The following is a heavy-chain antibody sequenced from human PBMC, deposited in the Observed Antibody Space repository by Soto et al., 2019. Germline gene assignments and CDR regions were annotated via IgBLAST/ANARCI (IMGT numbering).Heavy chain of an antibody. CDR3: ASYFPYQSYYYVSSGPPPYYYYGMDV. CDR2: INPSGGST. J-gene: IGHJ6*02. Sequence: ASVKVSCKASGYTFTSYYMHWVRQAPGQGLEWMGIINPSGGSTSYAQKFQGRVTMTRDTSTSTVYMELSSLRSEDTAVYYCASYFPYQSYYYVSSGPPPYYYYGMDVWGQGTTVTVSS. D-gene: IGHD3-22*01. V-gene: IGHV1-46*01. CDR1: GYTFTSYY.